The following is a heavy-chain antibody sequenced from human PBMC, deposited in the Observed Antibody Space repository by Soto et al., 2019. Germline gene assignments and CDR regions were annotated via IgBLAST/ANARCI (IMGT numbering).Heavy chain of an antibody. Sequence: QVQLVQSGAEVKKPGASVKVSCKASGYTFTSYDINWVRQATGQGLEWMGWMNPNSGNTAYAQKFQGRVTMTKNTSISTAYMELSSLRAEDTAVYFCARARAVAGFDYWGQGTLVTVSS. J-gene: IGHJ4*02. D-gene: IGHD6-19*01. CDR1: GYTFTSYD. CDR3: ARARAVAGFDY. V-gene: IGHV1-8*01. CDR2: MNPNSGNT.